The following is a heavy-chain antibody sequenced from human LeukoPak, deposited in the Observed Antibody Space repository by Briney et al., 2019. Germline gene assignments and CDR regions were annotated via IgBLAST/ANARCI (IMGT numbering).Heavy chain of an antibody. D-gene: IGHD6-13*01. Sequence: ASVKVSCKASGYTFTGYNMHLVRQAPGQGMEWMGWINPNSSSTNYAQEFQGRVTMTRDTSISTVYMELSRLRSDDTAVYYCARGRIAAGGFYYYYYGMDVWGQGTTVTVSS. CDR3: ARGRIAAGGFYYYYYGMDV. CDR1: GYTFTGYN. J-gene: IGHJ6*02. V-gene: IGHV1-2*02. CDR2: INPNSSST.